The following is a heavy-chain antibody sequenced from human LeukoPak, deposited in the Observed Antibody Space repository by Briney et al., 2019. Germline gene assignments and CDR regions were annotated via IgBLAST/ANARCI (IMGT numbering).Heavy chain of an antibody. CDR1: GFTFSSYA. CDR2: ISYDGSNK. J-gene: IGHJ4*02. Sequence: GGSLRLSCAASGFTFSSYAMHWVRQVPGKGLEWVAVISYDGSNKYYADSVKGRFTISRDNSKNTLYLQMNSLRAEDTAVYYCARGHSSWSPYYFDYWGQGTQVTVSS. V-gene: IGHV3-30-3*01. CDR3: ARGHSSWSPYYFDY. D-gene: IGHD6-13*01.